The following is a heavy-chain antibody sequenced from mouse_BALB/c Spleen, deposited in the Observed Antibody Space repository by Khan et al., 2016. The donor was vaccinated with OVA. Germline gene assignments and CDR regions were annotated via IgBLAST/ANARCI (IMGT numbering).Heavy chain of an antibody. CDR3: ARYAAMDY. Sequence: QVQLQQSGPGLVAPSQSLSITCTVSGFSLTDYGVNWVRQPPGKGLEWLGMIWGDGSTDYNSALKSRLSITKDNSKNQVFLTMNSLQTDDTARYYGARYAAMDYWGQGTSVTVSS. V-gene: IGHV2-6-7*01. D-gene: IGHD2-14*01. CDR1: GFSLTDYG. CDR2: IWGDGST. J-gene: IGHJ4*01.